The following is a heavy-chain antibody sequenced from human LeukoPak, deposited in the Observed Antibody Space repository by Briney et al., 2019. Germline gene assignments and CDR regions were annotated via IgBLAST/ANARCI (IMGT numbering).Heavy chain of an antibody. J-gene: IGHJ4*02. CDR1: GFTFSSYS. CDR3: ARDNARLQFGVWGY. Sequence: LSGGSLRLSCAASGFTFSSYSMNWVRQAPGKGLEWVSYISSSSSTIYYADSVKGRFTISRDNAKNSLYLQMNSLRAEDTAVYYCARDNARLQFGVWGYWGQGTLVTVSS. V-gene: IGHV3-48*04. CDR2: ISSSSSTI. D-gene: IGHD5-24*01.